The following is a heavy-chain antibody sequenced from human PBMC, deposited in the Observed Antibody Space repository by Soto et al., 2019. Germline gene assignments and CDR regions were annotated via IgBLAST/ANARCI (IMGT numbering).Heavy chain of an antibody. J-gene: IGHJ4*02. D-gene: IGHD5-12*01. CDR1: GFTFSSYA. CDR3: AREVFGMATITPHFDY. V-gene: IGHV3-30-3*01. Sequence: PGGSLSLSCAASGFTFSSYAMHWVRQAPGKGLEWVAVISYDGSNKYYADSVKGRFTISRDNSKNTLYLQMNSLRAEDTAVYYCAREVFGMATITPHFDYWGQGTLVTVSS. CDR2: ISYDGSNK.